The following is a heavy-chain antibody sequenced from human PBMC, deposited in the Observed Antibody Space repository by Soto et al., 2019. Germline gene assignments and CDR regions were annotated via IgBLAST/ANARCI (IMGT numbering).Heavy chain of an antibody. D-gene: IGHD5-12*01. CDR2: IYYSGST. CDR3: ARVVLSGYVYYFDY. Sequence: QVQLQESGPGLVKPSETLSLTCTVSGGSISSYYWSWIRQPPGKGLEWIGYIYYSGSTNYNPSLKSRVTISVDTSKNQFSLKLSSVTAADTAVYYCARVVLSGYVYYFDYWGQGTLVTVSS. CDR1: GGSISSYY. J-gene: IGHJ4*02. V-gene: IGHV4-59*01.